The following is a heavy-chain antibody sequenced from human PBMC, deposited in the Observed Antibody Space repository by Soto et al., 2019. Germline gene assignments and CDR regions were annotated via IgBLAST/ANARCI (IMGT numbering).Heavy chain of an antibody. J-gene: IGHJ6*02. CDR2: INPSGGST. Sequence: CKASGYTFTSYGISWVRQAPGQGLEWMGIINPSGGSTSYAQKFQGRVTMTRDTSTSTVYMELSSLRSEDTAVYYCARVCSGGSCDLYYYGMDVWGQGTTVTVSS. V-gene: IGHV1-46*01. CDR1: GYTFTSYG. CDR3: ARVCSGGSCDLYYYGMDV. D-gene: IGHD2-15*01.